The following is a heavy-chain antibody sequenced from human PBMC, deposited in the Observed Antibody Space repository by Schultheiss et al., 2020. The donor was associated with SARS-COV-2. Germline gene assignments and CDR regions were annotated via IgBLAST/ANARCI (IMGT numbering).Heavy chain of an antibody. Sequence: ASVKVSCKASGYTFTSYGISWVRQAPGQGLEWMGWISAYNGNTNYAQKFQGRVTITRDTSASTVYMELSSLRSEDTAVYYCARVGYSSSSPDSYYYYGMDVWGQGTTVTVSS. CDR2: ISAYNGNT. V-gene: IGHV1-18*01. D-gene: IGHD6-6*01. CDR1: GYTFTSYG. CDR3: ARVGYSSSSPDSYYYYGMDV. J-gene: IGHJ6*02.